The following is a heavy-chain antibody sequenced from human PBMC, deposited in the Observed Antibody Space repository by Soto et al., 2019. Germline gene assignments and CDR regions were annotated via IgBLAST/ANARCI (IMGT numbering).Heavy chain of an antibody. J-gene: IGHJ5*02. CDR1: GGTFSRYA. V-gene: IGHV1-69*01. Sequence: QVQLVQSGAEVKKPGSSVKVSCKASGGTFSRYAISWVRQAPGQGLEWMGGIIPIFGTANYAQKFQGRVTITADESTSTAFMELSSLGFEDTAVYYCARAIVGPTTTGWLDPWGQGTLVTVSS. D-gene: IGHD1-26*01. CDR2: IIPIFGTA. CDR3: ARAIVGPTTTGWLDP.